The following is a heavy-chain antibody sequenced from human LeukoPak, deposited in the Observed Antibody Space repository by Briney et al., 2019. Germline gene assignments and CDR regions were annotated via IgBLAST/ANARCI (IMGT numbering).Heavy chain of an antibody. Sequence: TSETMSLPCAVYGGSFSDYYWSWIRQPPGKGLEWIGEINHSGNTNYNPSLKSRVTISVDTSKNQFSLKLSSVTAADTAVYYCARGEQQLGYYYYYYYMDVWGKGTTVTVSS. CDR2: INHSGNT. J-gene: IGHJ6*03. CDR3: ARGEQQLGYYYYYYYMDV. CDR1: GGSFSDYY. V-gene: IGHV4-34*01. D-gene: IGHD6-13*01.